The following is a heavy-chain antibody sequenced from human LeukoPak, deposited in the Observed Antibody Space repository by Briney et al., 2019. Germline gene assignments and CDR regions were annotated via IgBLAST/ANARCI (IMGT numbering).Heavy chain of an antibody. V-gene: IGHV3-30-3*01. CDR3: AKERTY. CDR1: GFIFGGYA. Sequence: GGSLRLSCAASGFIFGGYAMHWVRQAPGKGLQWLAVISYDGGKTYYADSVEGRFTISRDNSKNTLYLQMNSLRAEDTAVYYCAKERTYWGQGTLVTVSS. CDR2: ISYDGGKT. J-gene: IGHJ4*02.